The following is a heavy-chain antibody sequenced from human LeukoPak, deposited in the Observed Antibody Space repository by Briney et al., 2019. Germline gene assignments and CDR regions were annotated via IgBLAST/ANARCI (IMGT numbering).Heavy chain of an antibody. J-gene: IGHJ4*02. CDR1: GYTFTSYG. V-gene: IGHV1-18*01. CDR3: ARDGPRYCSGGSCSGSYYFDY. D-gene: IGHD2-15*01. CDR2: ISAYNGNT. Sequence: GASVKVSRKASGYTFTSYGISWVRQAPGQGLEWMGWISAYNGNTNYAQKLQGRVTMTTDTSTSTAYMELSSLRSEDTAVYYCARDGPRYCSGGSCSGSYYFDYWGQGTLVTVSS.